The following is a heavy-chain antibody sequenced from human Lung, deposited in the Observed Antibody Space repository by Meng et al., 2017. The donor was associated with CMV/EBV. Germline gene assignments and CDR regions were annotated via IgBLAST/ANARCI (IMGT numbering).Heavy chain of an antibody. CDR1: GDSVSSNSAA. Sequence: SQTLSLTXAISGDSVSSNSAAWNWIRQSPSRGLEWLGTTFYRSKWYNNYGVSVKSRITINADTSKNQLSLQLTSVTPEDTAVYFCARAGRSYLYYFDYWGQG. V-gene: IGHV6-1*01. D-gene: IGHD3-22*01. CDR2: TFYRSKWYN. J-gene: IGHJ4*02. CDR3: ARAGRSYLYYFDY.